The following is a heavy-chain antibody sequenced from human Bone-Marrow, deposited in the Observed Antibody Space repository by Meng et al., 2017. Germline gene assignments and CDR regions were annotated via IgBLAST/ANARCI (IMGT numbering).Heavy chain of an antibody. V-gene: IGHV1-24*01. CDR2: FDPEDGET. J-gene: IGHJ3*02. D-gene: IGHD2-21*01. CDR1: GYTLTELS. Sequence: ASVKVSCKVSGYTLTELSMHWVRQAPGKGLEWMGGFDPEDGETIYAQKFQGRVTMTEDTSTDTAYMELSSLRSEDTAVYYCARERTIVVVKNDAFDIWGQGTMVTVSS. CDR3: ARERTIVVVKNDAFDI.